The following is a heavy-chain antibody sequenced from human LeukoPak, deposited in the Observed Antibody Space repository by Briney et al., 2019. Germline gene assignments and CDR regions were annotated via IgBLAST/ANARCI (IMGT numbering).Heavy chain of an antibody. Sequence: GGSLRLSCAASGFTFSDYSMNWVRQAPGKGLEDLSYINSDGKTTWYADSVKGRFTASRDNAKNSLYLQMNSLRVEDTAVYYCARDVSGYTYGTFDYWGQGTLVTVSS. V-gene: IGHV3-48*01. CDR3: ARDVSGYTYGTFDY. CDR2: INSDGKTT. J-gene: IGHJ4*02. CDR1: GFTFSDYS. D-gene: IGHD5-18*01.